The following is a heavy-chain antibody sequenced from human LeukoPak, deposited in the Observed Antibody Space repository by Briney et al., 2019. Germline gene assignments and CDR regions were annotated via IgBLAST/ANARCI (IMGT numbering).Heavy chain of an antibody. CDR2: ISRSGDST. CDR1: GFTFSSYS. CDR3: ARDKVGAEPFDY. D-gene: IGHD1-26*01. Sequence: GGSLRLSCAAAGFTFSSYSMSWVRQAPGKGLEWVSAISRSGDSTYYTDSVKGRFTISRDNSKNTLYLQMNSLRAEDTAVYYCARDKVGAEPFDYWGQGTLVTVSS. V-gene: IGHV3-23*01. J-gene: IGHJ4*02.